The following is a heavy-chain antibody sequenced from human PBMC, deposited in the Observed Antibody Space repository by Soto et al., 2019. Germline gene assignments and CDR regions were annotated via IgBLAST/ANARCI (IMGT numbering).Heavy chain of an antibody. CDR3: AKYDSTGHYYIFDD. J-gene: IGHJ4*02. V-gene: IGHV3-23*01. CDR2: ISDGGSST. D-gene: IGHD3-22*01. CDR1: GFTFSTYA. Sequence: GGSLRLSCAASGFTFSTYAMSWVRQAPGKGLEWVSSISDGGSSTYYADSVRGRFSISRDRSKNTLYLQMNSLRAEDTAVYYCAKYDSTGHYYIFDDWAQGSLVTVSS.